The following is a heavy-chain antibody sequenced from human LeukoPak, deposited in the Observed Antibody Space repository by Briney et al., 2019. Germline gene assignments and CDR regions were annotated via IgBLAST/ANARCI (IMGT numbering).Heavy chain of an antibody. J-gene: IGHJ4*02. D-gene: IGHD6-19*01. CDR1: GGSFSGYY. V-gene: IGHV4-4*07. Sequence: SETLSLTCAVSGGSFSGYYWSWIRQPAGKGLEWIGRIYTSGSTDYNPSLKSRVTMSADTSKNQVSLKLSSVTAADTAVYYCARVGSGWALAYWGQGTLVTVSS. CDR2: IYTSGST. CDR3: ARVGSGWALAY.